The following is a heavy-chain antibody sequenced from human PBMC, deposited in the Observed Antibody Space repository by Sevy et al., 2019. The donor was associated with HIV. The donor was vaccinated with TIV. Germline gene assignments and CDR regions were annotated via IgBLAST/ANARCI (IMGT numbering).Heavy chain of an antibody. CDR1: GDSVSSNTAA. V-gene: IGHV6-1*01. D-gene: IGHD3-10*01. J-gene: IGHJ5*02. Sequence: SQTLSLTCDISGDSVSSNTAAWNWIRQSPSRGLEWLGRTSYRSRWSFDYAESMKSRMTITPDTSKNQFSLQLKSVTPEDTAIYFCARAQLSRGASGNWSDPWGQGTVVTVSS. CDR2: TSYRSRWSF. CDR3: ARAQLSRGASGNWSDP.